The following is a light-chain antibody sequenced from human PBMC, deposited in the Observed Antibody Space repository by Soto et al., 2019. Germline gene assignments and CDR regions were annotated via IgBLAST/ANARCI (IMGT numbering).Light chain of an antibody. Sequence: IVRPQSPATLTVSPGERATLSCRASQRVASNLAWYQQKPGQAPRLLIYGASSRPTGIPNRFSGSGSGTDFTLTISRLEPEDFAVYYCQQYGSSSTFGQGTRLEIK. J-gene: IGKJ5*01. CDR1: QRVASN. CDR2: GAS. V-gene: IGKV3-20*01. CDR3: QQYGSSST.